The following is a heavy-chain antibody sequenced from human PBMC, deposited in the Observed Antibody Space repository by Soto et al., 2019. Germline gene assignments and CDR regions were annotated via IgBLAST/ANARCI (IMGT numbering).Heavy chain of an antibody. CDR2: INAGNGNT. D-gene: IGHD4-17*01. V-gene: IGHV1-3*01. CDR3: ARSDGPLGDY. CDR1: GYTFTYYA. J-gene: IGHJ4*02. Sequence: QVQLVQSGAEVKKPGASVKVSCKASGYTFTYYAMHWVSQAPGQRLEWMGWINAGNGNTKYSQKFQGRVTITRDTSASTAYMALSSLRSEDTAVYYCARSDGPLGDYWGQGTLVTVSS.